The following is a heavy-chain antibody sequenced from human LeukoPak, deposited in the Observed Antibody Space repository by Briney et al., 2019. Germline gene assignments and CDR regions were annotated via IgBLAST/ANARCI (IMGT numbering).Heavy chain of an antibody. CDR1: GFTFSSYA. D-gene: IGHD3-10*01. V-gene: IGHV3-23*01. CDR3: AKPHHGSGTHALYYYYYMDV. J-gene: IGHJ6*03. Sequence: PGGSLRLSCAASGFTFSSYAMSWVRQAPGKGLEWVSAISGSGGSTYYADSVKGRFTISRDNSKNTLYLQMNSLRAEDTALYYCAKPHHGSGTHALYYYYYMDVWGKGTTVTVSS. CDR2: ISGSGGST.